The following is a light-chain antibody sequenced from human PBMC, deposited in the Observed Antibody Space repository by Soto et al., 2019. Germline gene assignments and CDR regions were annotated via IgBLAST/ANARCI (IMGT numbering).Light chain of an antibody. Sequence: ESVLTQSPGTLSLSPGERATLSCRASQSGSSTYLAWYQQKPGQAPRLLIYGASNRGTGIPDRFSGSGSGTAFTLTISRLEPDDFAVYYWQQFANSLYTFGHGTKLEI. V-gene: IGKV3-20*01. CDR3: QQFANSLYT. J-gene: IGKJ2*01. CDR2: GAS. CDR1: QSGSSTY.